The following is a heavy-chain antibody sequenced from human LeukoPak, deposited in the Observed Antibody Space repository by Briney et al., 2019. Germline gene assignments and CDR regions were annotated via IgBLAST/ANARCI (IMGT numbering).Heavy chain of an antibody. D-gene: IGHD6-19*01. Sequence: GASVKVSCKSSGYTFTDYGISWVRQAPGQGLEWMGWISGYNGNPKYAHKVQGRVTMTTDTSTSTTYMELRSLRSDDTAVYYCARDEPYSSGWYYFDYWGQGTLVTVSS. V-gene: IGHV1-18*01. CDR1: GYTFTDYG. CDR2: ISGYNGNP. J-gene: IGHJ4*02. CDR3: ARDEPYSSGWYYFDY.